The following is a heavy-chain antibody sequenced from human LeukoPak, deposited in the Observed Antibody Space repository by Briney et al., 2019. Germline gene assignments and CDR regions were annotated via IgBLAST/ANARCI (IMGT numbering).Heavy chain of an antibody. CDR1: GYTFTSYD. J-gene: IGHJ4*02. Sequence: WASVKVSCKASGYTFTSYDINWVRQATGQGLEWMGWMNPNSGGTNYAQKFQGRVTMTRDTSISTAYMELSRLRSDDTAVYYCARRYYYGSGSPGLDYWGQGTLVTVSS. V-gene: IGHV1-2*02. CDR2: MNPNSGGT. D-gene: IGHD3-10*01. CDR3: ARRYYYGSGSPGLDY.